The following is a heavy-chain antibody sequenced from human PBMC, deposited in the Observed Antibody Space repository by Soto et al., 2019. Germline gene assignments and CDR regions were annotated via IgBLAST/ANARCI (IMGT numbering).Heavy chain of an antibody. CDR1: GGSLSSYY. J-gene: IGHJ4*02. CDR2: IYYSGST. Sequence: SDTLSLTCTVSGGSLSSYYWSWIRQPPGKGLEWIGYIYYSGSTNYNPSLKSRVTISVDTSESQFSLKLSSVTAADTAVYYCARGAPITAAATFDCWGQGVLVTVSS. D-gene: IGHD6-13*01. CDR3: ARGAPITAAATFDC. V-gene: IGHV4-59*01.